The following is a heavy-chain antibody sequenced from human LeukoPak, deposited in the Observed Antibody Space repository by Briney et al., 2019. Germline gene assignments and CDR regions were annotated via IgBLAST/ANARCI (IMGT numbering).Heavy chain of an antibody. J-gene: IGHJ4*02. CDR1: GFTCSSYA. V-gene: IGHV3-23*01. CDR3: AKAINPSGSYYFDY. Sequence: GGSLRLSCAASGFTCSSYAMSWVRQAPGKGLEWVSAISGSGGSTYYADSVKGRFTISRDNSKNTLYLQMNSLRAEDTAVYYCAKAINPSGSYYFDYWGQGTLVTVSS. D-gene: IGHD1-26*01. CDR2: ISGSGGST.